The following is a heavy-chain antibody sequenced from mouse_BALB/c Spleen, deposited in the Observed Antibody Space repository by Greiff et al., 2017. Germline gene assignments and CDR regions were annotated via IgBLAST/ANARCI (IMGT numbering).Heavy chain of an antibody. CDR1: GFTFSSFG. V-gene: IGHV5-17*02. CDR3: ARSRDYGPLFAY. D-gene: IGHD2-4*01. J-gene: IGHJ3*01. Sequence: EVNVVESGGGLVQPGGSRKLSCAASGFTFSSFGMHWVRQAPEKGLEWVAYISSGSSTIYYADTVKGRFTISRDNPKNTLFLQMTSLRSEDTAMYYCARSRDYGPLFAYWGQGTLVTVSA. CDR2: ISSGSSTI.